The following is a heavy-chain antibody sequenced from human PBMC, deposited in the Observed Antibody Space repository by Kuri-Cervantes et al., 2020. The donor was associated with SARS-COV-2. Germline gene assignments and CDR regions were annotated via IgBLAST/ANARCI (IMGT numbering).Heavy chain of an antibody. V-gene: IGHV4-39*01. CDR2: VFYSGTT. D-gene: IGHD3/OR15-3a*01. CDR3: ARRYDGWTAERGDAFDY. Sequence: SETLSLTCAVSAGSISSTLYYWGWIRQAPGKGLEWIGSVFYSGTTYYNPSLKSRLTISVDTSKNQFSLKLSSVTDADAAVYWCARRYDGWTAERGDAFDYWGQGALVTVSS. J-gene: IGHJ4*02. CDR1: AGSISSTLYY.